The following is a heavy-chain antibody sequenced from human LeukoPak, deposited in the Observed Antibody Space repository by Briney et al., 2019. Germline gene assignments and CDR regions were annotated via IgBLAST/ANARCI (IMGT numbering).Heavy chain of an antibody. D-gene: IGHD4-17*01. V-gene: IGHV3-11*04. Sequence: GGSLRLSCAASGFTFSDYYMSWIRQAPGKGLEWVSYISSSGSTIYYADSVKGRFTISRDNAKNSLYLQMNSLRAEDTAVYYCARDIATGSPFWFDPWGQGTLVTVSS. J-gene: IGHJ5*02. CDR2: ISSSGSTI. CDR3: ARDIATGSPFWFDP. CDR1: GFTFSDYY.